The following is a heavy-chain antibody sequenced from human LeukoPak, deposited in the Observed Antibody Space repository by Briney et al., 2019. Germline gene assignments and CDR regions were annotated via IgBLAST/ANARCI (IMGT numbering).Heavy chain of an antibody. CDR1: GGSISSYY. J-gene: IGHJ3*02. V-gene: IGHV4-59*08. CDR3: AKTLYSYGYFDAFDI. D-gene: IGHD5-18*01. CDR2: IYYSGYT. Sequence: PSETLSLTCTVSGGSISSYYWSWIRQPPGKGLKWIGNIYYSGYTTYSPSLRSRVTISVDTSKNQFSLKLSSVTAADTAVYYCAKTLYSYGYFDAFDIWGQGTMVTVSS.